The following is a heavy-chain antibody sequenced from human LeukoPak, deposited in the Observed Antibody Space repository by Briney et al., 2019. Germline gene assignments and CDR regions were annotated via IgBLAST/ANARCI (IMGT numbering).Heavy chain of an antibody. D-gene: IGHD3-22*01. Sequence: SETLSLTCTVSGGSISSYYWSWIRQPPGKGLESIGYIYYSGSSNYNPSLKSRVTISVDTSKNQFSLKLSSVTAADTAVYYCARWHSYDSSGYLYYFDYWGQGTLVTVSS. CDR2: IYYSGSS. V-gene: IGHV4-59*08. J-gene: IGHJ4*02. CDR1: GGSISSYY. CDR3: ARWHSYDSSGYLYYFDY.